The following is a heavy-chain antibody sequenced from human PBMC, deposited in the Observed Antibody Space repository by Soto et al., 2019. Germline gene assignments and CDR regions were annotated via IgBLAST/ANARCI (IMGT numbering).Heavy chain of an antibody. V-gene: IGHV3-33*01. CDR1: GFTSSSYG. CDR3: ARDGYCSGGSCYSVPVFDY. J-gene: IGHJ4*02. Sequence: QVQLVESGGGVVQPGRSLRLSCAASGFTSSSYGMHWVRQAPGKGLEWVAVIWYDGSNKYYADSVKGRFTISRDNSKNPLYLQMNSLRAEDTAVYYCARDGYCSGGSCYSVPVFDYWGQGTLVTVSS. CDR2: IWYDGSNK. D-gene: IGHD2-15*01.